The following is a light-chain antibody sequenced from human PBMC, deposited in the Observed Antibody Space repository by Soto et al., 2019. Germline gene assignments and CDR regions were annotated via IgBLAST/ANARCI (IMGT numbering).Light chain of an antibody. CDR2: ATS. J-gene: IGKJ4*01. CDR3: QKYGDWPLT. V-gene: IGKV3-15*01. CDR1: QSVGHN. Sequence: EIVVTQSPATLSVSPGERATLSCRASQSVGHNFAWYQQKPGQAPRLLIFATSTRTTGAPARFSGSGSVTEFTITISSLQSEDFSVYYWQKYGDWPLTFGGGAKVEIE.